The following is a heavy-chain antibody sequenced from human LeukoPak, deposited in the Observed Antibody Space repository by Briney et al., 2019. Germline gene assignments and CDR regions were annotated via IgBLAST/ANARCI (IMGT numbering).Heavy chain of an antibody. CDR1: GGSISSYY. D-gene: IGHD4-17*01. CDR3: ARLGTVTTPY. J-gene: IGHJ4*02. CDR2: THYSGST. V-gene: IGHV4-59*01. Sequence: PSETLSLTCTVSGGSISSYYWSWIRQPPGKGLEWFGYTHYSGSTNYNPSLKSRVTISVDTSKNQFSLKLYSVTAADTAVYYCARLGTVTTPYWGQGTLVTVSS.